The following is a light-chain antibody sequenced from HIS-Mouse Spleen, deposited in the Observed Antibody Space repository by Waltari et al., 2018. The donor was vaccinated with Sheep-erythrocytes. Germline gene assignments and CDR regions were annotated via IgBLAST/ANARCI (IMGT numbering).Light chain of an antibody. Sequence: SYELTQPPSASVSPGPTASITCSGDKVGDKYACWYQQKPGQSPGLVIYQDSKRPSGIPERFSGSNSGNTATLTISGTQAMDEADYYCQAWDSSTVVFGGGTKLTVL. J-gene: IGLJ2*01. V-gene: IGLV3-1*01. CDR3: QAWDSSTVV. CDR2: QDS. CDR1: KVGDKY.